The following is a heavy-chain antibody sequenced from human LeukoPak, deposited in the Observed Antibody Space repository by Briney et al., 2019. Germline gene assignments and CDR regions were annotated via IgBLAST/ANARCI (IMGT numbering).Heavy chain of an antibody. V-gene: IGHV1-2*06. CDR1: GYTFTSNY. J-gene: IGHJ4*02. CDR3: ARTSAEVVVAGDIDY. Sequence: ASVKVSCKASGYTFTSNYIHWVRQAPGQGLEWMGRINPNSGGANCAQKFQGRVTMTRDTSISTAYMELSSLRSDDMAVYYCARTSAEVVVAGDIDYWGQGTLVTVSS. D-gene: IGHD2-15*01. CDR2: INPNSGGA.